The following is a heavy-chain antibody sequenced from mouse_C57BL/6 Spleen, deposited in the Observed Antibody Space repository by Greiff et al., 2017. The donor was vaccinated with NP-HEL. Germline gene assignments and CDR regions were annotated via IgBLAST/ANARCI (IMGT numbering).Heavy chain of an antibody. CDR2: INPSTGGT. CDR1: GYSFTGYY. Sequence: VQLQQSGPELVKPGASVKISCKASGYSFTGYYMNWVKQSPEKSLEWIGEINPSTGGTTYNQKFKAKATLTVDKSSSPAYMQLKSLTSEDSAVYYCALFGSSLWFADWGQGTLVTVSA. D-gene: IGHD1-1*01. V-gene: IGHV1-42*01. J-gene: IGHJ3*01. CDR3: ALFGSSLWFAD.